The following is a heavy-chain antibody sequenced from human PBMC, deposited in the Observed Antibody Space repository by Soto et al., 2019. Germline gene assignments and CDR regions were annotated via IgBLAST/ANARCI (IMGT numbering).Heavy chain of an antibody. D-gene: IGHD6-13*01. CDR1: GGSISSSSYY. V-gene: IGHV4-39*01. CDR3: ARGGDSSQDFDY. Sequence: SETLSLTCTVSGGSISSSSYYWGWIRQPPGKGLEWIGSIYYSGSTYYNPSLKSRVTISVDTSKNQFSLKLSSVTAADTAVYYCARGGDSSQDFDYWGQGTLVTVSS. J-gene: IGHJ4*02. CDR2: IYYSGST.